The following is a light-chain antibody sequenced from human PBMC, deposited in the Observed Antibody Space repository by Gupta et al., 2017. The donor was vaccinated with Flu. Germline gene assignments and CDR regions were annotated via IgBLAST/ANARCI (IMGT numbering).Light chain of an antibody. CDR3: QQYYSTPPT. Sequence: DIVMTQSPDSLAVSLGERDTIHCKSSQSVLYSSNNKNYLAWYQQKPGQPPKLLIYWASTRESGVPDRFSGSGSGTDFTLTISSLQAEDVAVYYCQQYYSTPPTFGQGTKVEIK. CDR1: QSVLYSSNNKNY. CDR2: WAS. J-gene: IGKJ1*01. V-gene: IGKV4-1*01.